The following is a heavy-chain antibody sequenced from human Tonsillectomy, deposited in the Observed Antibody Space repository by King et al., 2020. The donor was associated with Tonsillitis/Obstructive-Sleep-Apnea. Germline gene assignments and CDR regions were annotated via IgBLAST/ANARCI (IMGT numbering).Heavy chain of an antibody. Sequence: VQLVESGGGVVQPGRSLRLSCAASGFTFSSYAMHWVRQAPGKGLESVAVISYDGNNKYYADSVKGRFTISRDNSKNTLYLQMNRLTAEDTAVYYCARDPDILTPFYYYYYMDVWGKGTTVTVSS. D-gene: IGHD3-9*01. CDR1: GFTFSSYA. V-gene: IGHV3-30*04. CDR2: ISYDGNNK. CDR3: ARDPDILTPFYYYYYMDV. J-gene: IGHJ6*03.